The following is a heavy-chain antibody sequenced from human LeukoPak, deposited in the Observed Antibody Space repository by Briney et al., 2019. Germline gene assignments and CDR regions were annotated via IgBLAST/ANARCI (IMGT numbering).Heavy chain of an antibody. CDR2: ISWNSGSI. J-gene: IGHJ6*02. CDR3: ARDGPRFVTGDYYYGMDV. V-gene: IGHV3-9*01. Sequence: PGGSLRLSCAASGFTFDDYAMHWVRQAPGKGLEWVSGISWNSGSIGYADSVKGRFTISRDNSKNTLYLQMNSLRAEDTAVYYCARDGPRFVTGDYYYGMDVWGQGTTVTVSS. CDR1: GFTFDDYA. D-gene: IGHD1-14*01.